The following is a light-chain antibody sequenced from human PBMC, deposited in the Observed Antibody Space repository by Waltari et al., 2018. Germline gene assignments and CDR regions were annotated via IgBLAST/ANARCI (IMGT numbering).Light chain of an antibody. V-gene: IGLV3-1*01. CDR2: QDT. J-gene: IGLJ2*01. Sequence: SYELTQPPSVSVSPGQTASIPSSGDHLGNKSVSWYQQKPGQSPVLIIYQDTKRPSGIPERLSGSNSGNTATLTISGTQVMDEGDYYCQAWDTISAGLGGGTKLTVL. CDR1: HLGNKS. CDR3: QAWDTISAG.